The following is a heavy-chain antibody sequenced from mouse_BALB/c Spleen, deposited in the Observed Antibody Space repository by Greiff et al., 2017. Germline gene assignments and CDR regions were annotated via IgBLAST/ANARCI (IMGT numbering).Heavy chain of an antibody. CDR3: AIGTTATYAMDY. J-gene: IGHJ4*01. CDR1: GYTFTDYN. CDR2: IYPYNGGT. Sequence: EVQLQQSGPELVKPGASVKISCKASGYTFTDYNMHWVKQSHGKSLEWIGYIYPYNGGTGYNQKFKSKATLTVDNSSSTAYMELRSLTSEDSAVYYCAIGTTATYAMDYWGQGTSVTVSS. D-gene: IGHD1-2*01. V-gene: IGHV1S29*02.